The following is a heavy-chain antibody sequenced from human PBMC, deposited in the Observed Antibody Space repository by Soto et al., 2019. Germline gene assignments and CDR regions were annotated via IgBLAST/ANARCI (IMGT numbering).Heavy chain of an antibody. Sequence: GGSLRLSCAASGFTFSSYWMSWVRQAPGKGLEWVANIKQDGSEKYYVDSVKGRFTISRDNAKNSLYLQMKSLRAEDTAVYYCARDPPLDAFDIWGQGTVVTVS. CDR2: IKQDGSEK. J-gene: IGHJ3*02. V-gene: IGHV3-7*01. CDR3: ARDPPLDAFDI. CDR1: GFTFSSYW.